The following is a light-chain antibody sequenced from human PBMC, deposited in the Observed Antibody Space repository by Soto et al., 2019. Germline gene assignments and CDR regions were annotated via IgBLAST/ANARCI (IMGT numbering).Light chain of an antibody. CDR1: HDIRNS. Sequence: IQMTQSPSSLSASIGDRVTITCQASHDIRNSLNWYQQTPGKPPKLLISDASNLELGVPSKFSGTGFGTDFSFTIINXQPEDIATYYCQQYDNLPLTFGGGTKVDIK. V-gene: IGKV1-33*01. CDR2: DAS. J-gene: IGKJ4*01. CDR3: QQYDNLPLT.